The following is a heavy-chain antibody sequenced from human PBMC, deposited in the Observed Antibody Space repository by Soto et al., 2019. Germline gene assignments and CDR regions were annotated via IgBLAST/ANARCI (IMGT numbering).Heavy chain of an antibody. CDR2: IYYSGST. Sequence: QVQLQESGPGLVKPSQTLSLTCTVSGCSISSGGYYWSWIRQHPGKGLEWIGYIYYSGSTYYNPSLKSRVTISVDTSKNQFPLKLSSVTAADTAVYYCASTVVTTGYYYGMDVWGQRTTVTVSS. CDR1: GCSISSGGYY. J-gene: IGHJ6*02. V-gene: IGHV4-31*03. D-gene: IGHD4-4*01. CDR3: ASTVVTTGYYYGMDV.